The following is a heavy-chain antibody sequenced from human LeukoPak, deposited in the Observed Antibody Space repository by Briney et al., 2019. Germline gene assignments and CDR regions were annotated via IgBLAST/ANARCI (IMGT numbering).Heavy chain of an antibody. CDR2: IYPGDSGH. D-gene: IGHD1-26*01. CDR1: GYSFTSYC. CDR3: GMSGDRVPLQDDVFDV. V-gene: IGHV5-51*04. Sequence: GESLKISFKVSGYSFTSYCIGLVRQMPGKGLEWTGLIYPGDSGHTFSTPFEGQVTISEDKPIDHSFLQWTRLEASETAMYYCGMSGDRVPLQDDVFDVWGQGTMVTVST. J-gene: IGHJ3*01.